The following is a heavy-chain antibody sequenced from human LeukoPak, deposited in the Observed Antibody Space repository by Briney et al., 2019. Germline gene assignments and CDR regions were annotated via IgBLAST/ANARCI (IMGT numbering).Heavy chain of an antibody. V-gene: IGHV5-51*01. CDR3: ARAYYCGGGSCKLEY. D-gene: IGHD2-15*01. CDR2: IYPGDSDT. J-gene: IGHJ4*02. Sequence: GESLKISCQGSGDSFKSYCIAWVRQMPGKGLEWMGIIYPGDSDTRYSPSFRGQITISADKSINTAYLRWSSLKASDTAMYYCARAYYCGGGSCKLEYWGQGTLVTVSS. CDR1: GDSFKSYC.